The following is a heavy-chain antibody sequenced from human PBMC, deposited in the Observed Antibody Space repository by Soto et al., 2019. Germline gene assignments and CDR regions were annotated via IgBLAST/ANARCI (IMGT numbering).Heavy chain of an antibody. CDR3: ARHSNRNYGLYYFDY. Sequence: SETLSLTCTVSGGPVSSYYWSWIRQSPGKGLEWIGFIYYSGSTRYKPSLKSRVTISEDTSKNQFSLMVNSATAADTAVYYCARHSNRNYGLYYFDYWGLGALVTVSS. D-gene: IGHD4-4*01. CDR2: IYYSGST. CDR1: GGPVSSYY. V-gene: IGHV4-59*08. J-gene: IGHJ4*02.